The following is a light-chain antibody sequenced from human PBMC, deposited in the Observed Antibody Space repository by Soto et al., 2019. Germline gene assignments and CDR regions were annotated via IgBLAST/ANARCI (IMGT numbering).Light chain of an antibody. Sequence: DIQMTQSPSTLSASVGDRVTITCRASQSISSWLAWYQQKPGKAPKLLIYKASSLESGVTSRFSGSGSGTDFTLTISSLQPEDFATYYCQQSYSALLLTFGGGTKVDIK. J-gene: IGKJ4*01. V-gene: IGKV1-5*03. CDR2: KAS. CDR1: QSISSW. CDR3: QQSYSALLLT.